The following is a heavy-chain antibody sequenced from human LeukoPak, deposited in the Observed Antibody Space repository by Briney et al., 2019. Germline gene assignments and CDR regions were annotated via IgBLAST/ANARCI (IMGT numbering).Heavy chain of an antibody. CDR2: INPSGSST. CDR3: ARDNSVGDVAWWFDP. V-gene: IGHV1-46*01. J-gene: IGHJ5*02. CDR1: GYSFTSHY. Sequence: ASVKVSCKASGYSFTSHYMHWVRQAPGQGLEWLGLINPSGSSTLYAQKFQGRVTMTRDMSTTTDYMELSSLRSEDTAFYYCARDNSVGDVAWWFDPWGQGTLVTVSS. D-gene: IGHD1-26*01.